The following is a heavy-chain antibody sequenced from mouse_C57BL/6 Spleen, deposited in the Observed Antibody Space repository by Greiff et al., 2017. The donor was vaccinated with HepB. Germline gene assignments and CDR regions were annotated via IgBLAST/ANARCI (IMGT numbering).Heavy chain of an antibody. V-gene: IGHV5-9*01. CDR3: ARRDYGIPFAY. Sequence: DVHLVESGGGLVKPGGSLKLSCAASGFTFSSYTMSWVRQTPEKRLEWVATISGGGGNTYYPDSVKGRFTISRDNAKNTLYLQMSSLRSEDTALYYCARRDYGIPFAYWGQGTLVTVSA. D-gene: IGHD1-1*01. CDR1: GFTFSSYT. J-gene: IGHJ3*01. CDR2: ISGGGGNT.